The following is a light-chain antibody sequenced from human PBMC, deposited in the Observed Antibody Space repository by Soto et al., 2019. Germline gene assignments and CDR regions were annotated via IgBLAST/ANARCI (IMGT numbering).Light chain of an antibody. V-gene: IGLV2-14*01. Sequence: QSALTQPASVSGSLGQSITLSCTGTSSDIGGYSYVSWYQQSPGKAPKLIIFEVRDRPLGVSDRFSGSKSGNTASLTISGLRAEDEATYYCSSYRDTDTLLIFGGGTKLTVL. CDR2: EVR. J-gene: IGLJ2*01. CDR3: SSYRDTDTLLI. CDR1: SSDIGGYSY.